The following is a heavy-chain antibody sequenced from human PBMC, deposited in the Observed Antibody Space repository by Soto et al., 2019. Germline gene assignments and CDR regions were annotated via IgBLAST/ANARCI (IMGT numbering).Heavy chain of an antibody. D-gene: IGHD3-3*01. V-gene: IGHV3-30*04. J-gene: IGHJ4*01. CDR1: GFTFSSYA. CDR2: ISYDGRNK. CDR3: ARAPFVLRFSGWLLYSPRPFNY. Sequence: GGSLRLSCAASGFTFSSYAMHWVRQAPGKGLEWVAVISYDGRNKYYADSVKGRFTISRDNSKNTLYLQMNSLRAEDTALYYWARAPFVLRFSGWLLYSPRPFNYWGRGTLVAFPS.